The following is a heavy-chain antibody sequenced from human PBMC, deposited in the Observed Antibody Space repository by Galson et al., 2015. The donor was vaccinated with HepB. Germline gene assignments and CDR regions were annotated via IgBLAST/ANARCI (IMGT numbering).Heavy chain of an antibody. V-gene: IGHV4-39*01. Sequence: SETLSLTCTVSGGSISSSSYYWGWIRQPPGKGLEWIGSIYYSGSTYYNPSLKSRVTISVDTSKNQFSLKLSSVTAADTAVYYCARRLVGAPGNAFDIWGQGTMVTVSS. CDR3: ARRLVGAPGNAFDI. CDR2: IYYSGST. D-gene: IGHD1-26*01. CDR1: GGSISSSSYY. J-gene: IGHJ3*02.